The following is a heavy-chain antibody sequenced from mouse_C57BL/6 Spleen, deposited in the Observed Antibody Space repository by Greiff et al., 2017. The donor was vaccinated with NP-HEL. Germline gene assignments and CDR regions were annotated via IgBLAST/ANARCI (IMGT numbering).Heavy chain of an antibody. CDR3: AKHSYYGSSYGYFDV. Sequence: QVQLQQSGAELVKPGASVKMSCKASGYTFTSYWITWVKQRPGQGLEWIGDIYPGSGSTNYNEKFKSKATLTVDTSSSTAYMQLSSLTSEDSAVYYCAKHSYYGSSYGYFDVWGTGTTVTVSS. D-gene: IGHD1-1*01. CDR1: GYTFTSYW. CDR2: IYPGSGST. J-gene: IGHJ1*03. V-gene: IGHV1-55*01.